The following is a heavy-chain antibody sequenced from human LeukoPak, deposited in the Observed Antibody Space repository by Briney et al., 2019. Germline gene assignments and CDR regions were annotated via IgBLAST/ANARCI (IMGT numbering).Heavy chain of an antibody. D-gene: IGHD3-10*01. CDR2: ISSYNGKT. CDR3: ARDKSGCVLLWFGELPAVGDYYYGMDV. CDR1: GYTYTSYG. V-gene: IGHV1-18*01. J-gene: IGHJ6*02. Sequence: GASVKVSCKASGYTYTSYGISWVRQAPGQGRGWRGWISSYNGKTNYAQKLQGRVAMTPDTSTSTAYMELRSLRSGDTAVYYCARDKSGCVLLWFGELPAVGDYYYGMDVWGQGTTVTVS.